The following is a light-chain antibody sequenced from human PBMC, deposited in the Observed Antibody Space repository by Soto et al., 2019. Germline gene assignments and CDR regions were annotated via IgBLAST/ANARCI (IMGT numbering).Light chain of an antibody. J-gene: IGKJ4*01. CDR3: QQYNSWPPLT. V-gene: IGKV3-15*01. Sequence: EIVMTQSPGTLSVSPGERATLSCRASQSVSSNLAWYQQKPGQAPRLLISGASTRATGIPARFSGSGSDTEFTLTISSRQSEDVAVYYCQQYNSWPPLTFGGGTKVEIK. CDR2: GAS. CDR1: QSVSSN.